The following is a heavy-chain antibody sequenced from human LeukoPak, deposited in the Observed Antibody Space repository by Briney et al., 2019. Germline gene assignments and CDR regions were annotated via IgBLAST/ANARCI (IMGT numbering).Heavy chain of an antibody. Sequence: ASVKVSCKASGYTFTGYYMHWVRQAPGQGLEWMGWINPNSGGTNYAQKFQGRVTMTRDTSISTPYMELSGLRSDDTAVYYCARGGMDYYYMDVWGKGTTVTISS. CDR3: ARGGMDYYYMDV. V-gene: IGHV1-2*02. D-gene: IGHD3-16*01. J-gene: IGHJ6*03. CDR1: GYTFTGYY. CDR2: INPNSGGT.